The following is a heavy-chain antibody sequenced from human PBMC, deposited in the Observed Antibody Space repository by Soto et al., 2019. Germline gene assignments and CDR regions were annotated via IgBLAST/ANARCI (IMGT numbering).Heavy chain of an antibody. D-gene: IGHD3-10*01. Sequence: SVKVSCKASGGTFRNYPINWVRQAPGQGLEWMGSIFPLTDITNYAENFQARLTISADKSTSTAYMELSSPTSEDTAVYYCARGVWTMTRGAYYHDNWGQGTLVTVSS. CDR3: ARGVWTMTRGAYYHDN. CDR2: IFPLTDIT. J-gene: IGHJ4*02. V-gene: IGHV1-69*04. CDR1: GGTFRNYP.